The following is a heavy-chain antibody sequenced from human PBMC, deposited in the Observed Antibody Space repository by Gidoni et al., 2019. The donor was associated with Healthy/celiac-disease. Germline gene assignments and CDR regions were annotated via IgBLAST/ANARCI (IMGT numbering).Heavy chain of an antibody. CDR2: INHSGST. V-gene: IGHV4-34*01. J-gene: IGHJ6*02. Sequence: QVQLQQWGAGLLKPSETLSLTCAVYGGSFRGYYWGWIRQPPGKGLEWIGEINHSGSTNYNPSLKSRVTISVDTSKNQFSLKLSSVTAADTAVYYCARGSIAAAGRQLYYYYGMDVWGQGTTVTVSS. CDR1: GGSFRGYY. CDR3: ARGSIAAAGRQLYYYYGMDV. D-gene: IGHD6-13*01.